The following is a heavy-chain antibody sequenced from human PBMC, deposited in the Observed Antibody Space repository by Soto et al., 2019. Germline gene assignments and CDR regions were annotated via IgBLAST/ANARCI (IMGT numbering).Heavy chain of an antibody. J-gene: IGHJ6*03. Sequence: GGSLRLSCAASGFTFSSYSMNWVRQAPGKGLEWVSSISSSGTYIYYADSVKGRFTISRDNAKNSLYLQMNSLRAEDTALYYCAKGGGGAHYYYYMDGWGKGTTVTVSS. CDR1: GFTFSSYS. D-gene: IGHD2-15*01. V-gene: IGHV3-21*04. CDR3: AKGGGGAHYYYYMDG. CDR2: ISSSGTYI.